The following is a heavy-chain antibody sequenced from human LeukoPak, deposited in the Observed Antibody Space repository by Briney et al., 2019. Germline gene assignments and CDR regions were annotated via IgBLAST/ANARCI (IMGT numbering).Heavy chain of an antibody. V-gene: IGHV3-23*01. CDR1: GFTFTNYA. D-gene: IGHD3-9*01. Sequence: LTGTSLRLSCVASGFTFTNYAMSWVRQAPGNGLEWVSAITGSDGTSHYADSVKGRFTISRDKSKNTMYLQVNSLRAEETAVYYCAKWGDYDILTGYYVPDYWGQGTLVTVSS. CDR3: AKWGDYDILTGYYVPDY. J-gene: IGHJ4*02. CDR2: ITGSDGTS.